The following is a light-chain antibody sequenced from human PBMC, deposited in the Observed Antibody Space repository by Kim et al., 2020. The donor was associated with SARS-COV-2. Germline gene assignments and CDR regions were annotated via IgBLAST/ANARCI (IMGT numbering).Light chain of an antibody. J-gene: IGLJ3*02. V-gene: IGLV3-21*04. Sequence: APGKTARITCWGNNIGSKRVHWYQQKPGQAPVLVSHYDRDRPSGIPERFSGSNSGDTATLTISRVEAGDEADYYCQVWDSSSDHRVFGGGTKLTVL. CDR3: QVWDSSSDHRV. CDR1: NIGSKR. CDR2: YDR.